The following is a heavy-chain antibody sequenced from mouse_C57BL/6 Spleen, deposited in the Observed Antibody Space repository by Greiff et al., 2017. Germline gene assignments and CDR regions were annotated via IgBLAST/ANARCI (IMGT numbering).Heavy chain of an antibody. Sequence: VQLQQPGAELVRPGSSVKLSCKASGYTFTSYWMHWVKQRPIQGLEWIGNIDPSDSETHYNQKFKDKATLTVDKSSSTAYMQLSSLTSEDSAVYYCARWDYGRGFAYWGQGTLVTVSA. CDR2: IDPSDSET. J-gene: IGHJ3*01. CDR1: GYTFTSYW. D-gene: IGHD1-1*01. CDR3: ARWDYGRGFAY. V-gene: IGHV1-52*01.